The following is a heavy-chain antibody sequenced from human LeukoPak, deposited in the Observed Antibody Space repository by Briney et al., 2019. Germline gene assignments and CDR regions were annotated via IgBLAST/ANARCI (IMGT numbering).Heavy chain of an antibody. CDR3: TKGRYSGSLERGFDY. V-gene: IGHV3-74*01. CDR2: INSEGRDT. J-gene: IGHJ4*02. Sequence: GGSLRLSCAASGFTFSSYWMHWVRQPPGKGLVWVSQINSEGRDTSYADSVKGRFTISRDNSKNTLFLQMSSLGAEDTAVYYCTKGRYSGSLERGFDYWGQGTLVTVSS. CDR1: GFTFSSYW. D-gene: IGHD1-26*01.